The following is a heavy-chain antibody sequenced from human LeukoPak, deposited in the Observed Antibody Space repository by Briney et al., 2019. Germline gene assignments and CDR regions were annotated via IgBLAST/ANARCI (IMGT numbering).Heavy chain of an antibody. J-gene: IGHJ5*02. V-gene: IGHV4-39*01. CDR1: GDSISSSSYC. Sequence: PSETLSLTCTVAGDSISSSSYCWVWIRQPPGKVLEWIGCMFYSGNTYYNPSLRSRVSIPVDTSRNQFSLSLNSVTAADTALYYCARLKSGHDWLDPWGQGTLVTVSS. CDR3: ARLKSGHDWLDP. CDR2: MFYSGNT. D-gene: IGHD1-26*01.